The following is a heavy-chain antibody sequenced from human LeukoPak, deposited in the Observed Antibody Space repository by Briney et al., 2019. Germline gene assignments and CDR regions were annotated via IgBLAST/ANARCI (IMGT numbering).Heavy chain of an antibody. CDR3: ARRPFGADY. V-gene: IGHV3-30-3*01. D-gene: IGHD3-10*01. CDR1: GFTFSSYA. CDR2: ISYDGSNK. J-gene: IGHJ4*02. Sequence: GGSLRLSCAASGFTFSSYAMHWVRQAPGKGLEWVAVISYDGSNKYYADSVKGRFTISRDNAKNSVYLQMNSLRVEDTAVYYCARRPFGADYWGQGTLVTVSS.